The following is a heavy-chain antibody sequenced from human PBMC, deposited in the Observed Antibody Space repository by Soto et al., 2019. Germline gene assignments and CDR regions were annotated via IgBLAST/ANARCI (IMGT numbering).Heavy chain of an antibody. D-gene: IGHD1-1*01. V-gene: IGHV4-59*08. J-gene: IGHJ4*02. Sequence: PSETLSLTCTVSGGSISSYYWSWIRQPPGKGLEWIGYIYYSGSTNYNPSLKSRVTISVDTSKNQFSLKLSSVTAADTAVYYCARQRSITGELGTIPDDPFDYWGQGTLVTSPQ. CDR1: GGSISSYY. CDR2: IYYSGST. CDR3: ARQRSITGELGTIPDDPFDY.